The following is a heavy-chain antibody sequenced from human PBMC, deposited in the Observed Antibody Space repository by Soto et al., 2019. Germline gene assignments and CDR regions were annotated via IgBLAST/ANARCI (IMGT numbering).Heavy chain of an antibody. Sequence: SETLSLTCAVYGGSFSGYYWSWIRQPPGKGLEWIGEINHSGSTNYNPSLKSRVTISVDTSKNQYSLKLSSVTAADTAVYYCARGAKSLYYYGTFDYWGQGTLVTVSS. CDR2: INHSGST. V-gene: IGHV4-34*01. CDR3: ARGAKSLYYYGTFDY. J-gene: IGHJ4*02. CDR1: GGSFSGYY. D-gene: IGHD3-10*01.